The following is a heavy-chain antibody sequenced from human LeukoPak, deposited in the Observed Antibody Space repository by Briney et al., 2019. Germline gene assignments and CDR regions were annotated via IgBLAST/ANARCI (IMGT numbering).Heavy chain of an antibody. V-gene: IGHV1-2*06. CDR2: INPNSGGK. D-gene: IGHD3-16*01. Sequence: SVKVSCKTSGYTFTDYYMHWVRQAPGQGLEWMGRINPNSGGKNYAQKFQDRVTMTRDTSISTAYMELSRLRSDDTAVYYCASTWGSYSFVSWGQGTLVTVSS. J-gene: IGHJ4*02. CDR1: GYTFTDYY. CDR3: ASTWGSYSFVS.